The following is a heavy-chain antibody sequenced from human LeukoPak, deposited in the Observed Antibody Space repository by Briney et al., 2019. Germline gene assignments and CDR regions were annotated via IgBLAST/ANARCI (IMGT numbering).Heavy chain of an antibody. CDR3: ARHRRYHDSSGDFDY. CDR2: IYYSGYT. D-gene: IGHD3-22*01. V-gene: IGHV4-59*08. Sequence: SDTLSPTCTVSGGSISSYYWSWLRQPPGKGLEWIGYIYYSGYTNYNPSLKSRVTISVDTSKNQFSLKLSSVTASDTAVYYCARHRRYHDSSGDFDYWGQGTLVTVSS. CDR1: GGSISSYY. J-gene: IGHJ4*02.